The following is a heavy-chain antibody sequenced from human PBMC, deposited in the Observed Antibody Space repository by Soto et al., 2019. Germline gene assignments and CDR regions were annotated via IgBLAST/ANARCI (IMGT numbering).Heavy chain of an antibody. J-gene: IGHJ4*02. CDR2: ISANNGNT. V-gene: IGHV1-18*01. Sequence: AIVKFSCKASGYTLNSYGISWVRQAPGQGLEWMGWISANNGNTNYAQKLQGRVTMTTDTSTSTAYMELRSLRSDDTAVYYCAKPPYSSVWYFFEYWAQGTLVIVSS. CDR1: GYTLNSYG. D-gene: IGHD6-19*01. CDR3: AKPPYSSVWYFFEY.